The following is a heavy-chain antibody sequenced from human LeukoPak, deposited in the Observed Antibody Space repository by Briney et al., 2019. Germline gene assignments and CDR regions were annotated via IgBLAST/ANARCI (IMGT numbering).Heavy chain of an antibody. CDR2: INSGGST. CDR3: ARDSVGAIRFYP. V-gene: IGHV3-53*01. D-gene: IGHD1-26*01. J-gene: IGHJ5*02. Sequence: GGSLRLAFSASGFAVSSNYMSWVRQPPGKGLEWGSVINSGGSTYYAASVKGRFTISRDNSKNTPYIQMNSRRAEDTVVYYCARDSVGAIRFYPWGQGTLVTVSS. CDR1: GFAVSSNY.